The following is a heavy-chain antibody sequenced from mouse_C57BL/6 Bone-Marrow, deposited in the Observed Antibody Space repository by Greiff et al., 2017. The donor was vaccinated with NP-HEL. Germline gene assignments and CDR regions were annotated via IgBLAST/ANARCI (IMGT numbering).Heavy chain of an antibody. D-gene: IGHD2-5*01. V-gene: IGHV5-16*01. CDR2: INYDGSST. J-gene: IGHJ1*03. CDR3: ARDHSNYVGWYFDV. Sequence: EVKVEESEGGLVQPGSSMKLSCTASGFTFSDYYMAWVRQVPEKGLEWVANINYDGSSTYYLDSLKSRFIISRDNAKNILYLQMSSLKSEDTATYYCARDHSNYVGWYFDVWGTGTTVTVSS. CDR1: GFTFSDYY.